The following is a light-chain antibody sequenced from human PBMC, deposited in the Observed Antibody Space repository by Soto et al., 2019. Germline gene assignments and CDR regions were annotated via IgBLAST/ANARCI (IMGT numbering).Light chain of an antibody. J-gene: IGKJ5*01. Sequence: DIQMPQSPSSLSASVVDRVTITCQASQDISNYLNWYQQKPGKAPTLLIYEASNLETGVPSRFSGSGSGTDFTFTISSLQPDDMATYYCQQYANLPNTFCQGTRREIK. CDR1: QDISNY. V-gene: IGKV1-33*01. CDR2: EAS. CDR3: QQYANLPNT.